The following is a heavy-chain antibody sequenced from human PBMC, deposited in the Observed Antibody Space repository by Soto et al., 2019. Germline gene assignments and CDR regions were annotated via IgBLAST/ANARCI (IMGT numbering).Heavy chain of an antibody. V-gene: IGHV4-59*01. CDR2: IYATGTT. Sequence: WTWIRHPPGTGLECIGYIYATGTTNYNPTLKSRVPMSIDTSKNQFSLKLNSVTAADTAVYYCARENILIDAFDIWGQGTMVTVSS. D-gene: IGHD2-8*02. J-gene: IGHJ3*02. CDR3: ARENILIDAFDI.